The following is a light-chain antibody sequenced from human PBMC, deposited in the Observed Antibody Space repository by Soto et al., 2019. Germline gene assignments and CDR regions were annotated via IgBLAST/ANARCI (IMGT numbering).Light chain of an antibody. CDR3: SSYTSSSDYV. J-gene: IGLJ1*01. Sequence: QSALTQPASVSGSPGQSITISCTGTSSDVGDYNYVSWYQQHPDKAPKLMIYEVSNRPSGVSNRFSGSKSGNTASLTISGLQAEDEADYYCSSYTSSSDYVFGTGTKLTVL. CDR1: SSDVGDYNY. V-gene: IGLV2-14*01. CDR2: EVS.